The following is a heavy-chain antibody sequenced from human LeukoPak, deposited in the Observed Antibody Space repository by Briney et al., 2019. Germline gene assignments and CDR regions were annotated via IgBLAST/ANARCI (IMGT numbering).Heavy chain of an antibody. CDR1: GVSINTCCYY. CDR2: KYCSGST. J-gene: IGHJ4*02. D-gene: IGHD5-18*01. V-gene: IGHV4-61*01. Sequence: SETLSLTCDVSGVSINTCCYYWTWIRQPPGKGLEWIGYKYCSGSTRYNSSLRSRLTISLDSSKNQFSLRLTSVTAADTAVYYCARGRSYGFDFDSWGPGTLVIVSS. CDR3: ARGRSYGFDFDS.